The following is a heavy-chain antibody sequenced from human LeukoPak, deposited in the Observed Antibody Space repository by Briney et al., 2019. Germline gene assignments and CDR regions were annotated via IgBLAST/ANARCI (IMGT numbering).Heavy chain of an antibody. V-gene: IGHV1-18*01. J-gene: IGHJ6*02. CDR1: GYTFTSYG. D-gene: IGHD6-6*01. CDR3: ASTRGYSSSSGYYYYGMDV. Sequence: ASVKVSCKASGYTFTSYGISWVRQAPGQGLEWMGWISAYNGNTNYAQKLQCRVTMTTDTSTSTAYMELRSLRSDDTAVYYCASTRGYSSSSGYYYYGMDVWGQGTTVTVSS. CDR2: ISAYNGNT.